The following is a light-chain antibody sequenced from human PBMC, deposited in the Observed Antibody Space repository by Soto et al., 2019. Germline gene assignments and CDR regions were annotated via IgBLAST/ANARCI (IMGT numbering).Light chain of an antibody. CDR2: DAS. J-gene: IGKJ3*01. CDR3: QQRSNWPLT. V-gene: IGKV3-11*01. CDR1: QGIGRY. Sequence: EIVLTQSPDTLSLSPGESATLPCRASQGIGRYLTWFQQKPGQAPRLLIYDASTRATGIPARFSGSGSGTDFTLTISSLEPEDFSVYYCQQRSNWPLTFGPRTKVEIK.